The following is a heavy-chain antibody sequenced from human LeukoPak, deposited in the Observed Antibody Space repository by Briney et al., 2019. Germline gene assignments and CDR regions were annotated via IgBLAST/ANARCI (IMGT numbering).Heavy chain of an antibody. CDR1: GFTFSSYA. V-gene: IGHV3-30-3*01. CDR2: ISYDGSNK. J-gene: IGHJ6*02. Sequence: GRSLRLSCAASGFTFSSYAMPWVRQAPGKGLEWVAVISYDGSNKYYADSVKGRFTISRDNSKNTLYLQMNSLRAEDTAVYYCARVLSRWFGLDLYGMDVWGQGTTVTVSS. CDR3: ARVLSRWFGLDLYGMDV. D-gene: IGHD3-10*01.